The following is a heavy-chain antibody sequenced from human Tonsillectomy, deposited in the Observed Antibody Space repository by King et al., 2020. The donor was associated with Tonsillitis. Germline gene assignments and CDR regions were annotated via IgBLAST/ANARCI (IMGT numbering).Heavy chain of an antibody. Sequence: VQLVESGGVVVQPGGSLRLSCAASGFTFDDYTMHWVRQAPGKGLEWVSLISWDGDITYYADSVKGRFTISRDNSKNSLYRQMNSLGTEDTALYYCAKAIPGGGSLHYWGRGTLVTVSS. CDR2: ISWDGDIT. CDR3: AKAIPGGGSLHY. CDR1: GFTFDDYT. D-gene: IGHD3-16*01. V-gene: IGHV3-43*01. J-gene: IGHJ4*02.